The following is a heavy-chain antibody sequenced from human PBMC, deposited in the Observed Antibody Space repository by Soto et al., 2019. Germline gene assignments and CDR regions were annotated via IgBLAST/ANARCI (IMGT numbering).Heavy chain of an antibody. CDR1: GFTFSSYG. Sequence: QVQLVESGGGVVQPGRSLRLSCAASGFTFSSYGMHWVRQAPGKGLEWVAVIWYDGSNKYYADSVKGRFTISRDNSKNTLHLQMNSLRAEDTAVYYCARDSIDYAGGGDAFDIWGQGTMVTVSS. J-gene: IGHJ3*02. CDR3: ARDSIDYAGGGDAFDI. CDR2: IWYDGSNK. D-gene: IGHD3-16*01. V-gene: IGHV3-33*01.